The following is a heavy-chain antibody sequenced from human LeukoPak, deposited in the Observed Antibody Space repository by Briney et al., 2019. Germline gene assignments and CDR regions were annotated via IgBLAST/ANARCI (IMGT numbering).Heavy chain of an antibody. J-gene: IGHJ4*02. V-gene: IGHV4-31*03. Sequence: PSQTLSLTCTVSGGSISSGGYYWSWIRQHPGKGLEWIGYIYYSGSTYYNPSLKSRVTMSVDTSKNQFSLKLSSVTAADTAVYYCARGGNKYSGYDHFAFDYWGQGTLVTVSS. CDR1: GGSISSGGYY. CDR2: IYYSGST. CDR3: ARGGNKYSGYDHFAFDY. D-gene: IGHD5-12*01.